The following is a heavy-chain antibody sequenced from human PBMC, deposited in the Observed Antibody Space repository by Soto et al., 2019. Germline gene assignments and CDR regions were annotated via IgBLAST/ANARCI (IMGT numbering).Heavy chain of an antibody. CDR1: GFTFGDYA. CDR3: TRDRSLGPYYYYYYMDV. Sequence: PGGSLRLSCAASGFTFGDYAMSWFRQAPGKGLEWVGFIRSKAYGGTTEYAASVKGRFTISRDDSKSIAYLQMNSLKTEDTAVYYCTRDRSLGPYYYYYYMDVWGKGTTVTXSS. V-gene: IGHV3-49*03. CDR2: IRSKAYGGTT. J-gene: IGHJ6*03. D-gene: IGHD7-27*01.